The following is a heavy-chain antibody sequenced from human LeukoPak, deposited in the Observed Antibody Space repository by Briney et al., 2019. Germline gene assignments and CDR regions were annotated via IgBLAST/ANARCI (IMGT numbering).Heavy chain of an antibody. D-gene: IGHD5-24*01. CDR1: GFTFINYA. CDR3: AKTYQLTSYFDY. CDR2: ISGSGGST. Sequence: GGSLRLSCAASGFTFINYAMTWVRQAPGKGLEWVSGISGSGGSTYYADSVKGRFTISRDNSKNTLYLQMKSLRAEDTAVYYCAKTYQLTSYFDYWGQGTLVTVSS. J-gene: IGHJ4*02. V-gene: IGHV3-23*01.